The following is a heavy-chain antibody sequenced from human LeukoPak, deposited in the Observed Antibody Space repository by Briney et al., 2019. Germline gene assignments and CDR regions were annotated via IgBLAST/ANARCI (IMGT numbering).Heavy chain of an antibody. CDR2: ISVSGGTT. J-gene: IGHJ4*02. Sequence: PGGSLRLSCAASGFTFSNYAMSRVRQAPGKGLEWVSGISVSGGTTYYADSVEGRFTVSRDNSKNTLYLQMNSLKAEDTAVYYCANRYCSGGSCSSYWGQGTLVIVSS. CDR3: ANRYCSGGSCSSY. V-gene: IGHV3-23*01. D-gene: IGHD2-15*01. CDR1: GFTFSNYA.